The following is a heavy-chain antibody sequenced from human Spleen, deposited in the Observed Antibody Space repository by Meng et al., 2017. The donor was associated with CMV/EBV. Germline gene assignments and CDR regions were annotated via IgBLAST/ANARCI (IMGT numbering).Heavy chain of an antibody. D-gene: IGHD6-6*01. Sequence: SETLSLTCVVSGGSITSSNWWSWVRQPPGKGLESIGEIYHSGSTNYNPSLKSRVTISVDKSKNQFSLKLSSVTAADTAVYYCARQSGIAARPDYFDYWGQGTLVTVSS. V-gene: IGHV4-4*02. CDR3: ARQSGIAARPDYFDY. CDR1: GGSITSSNW. CDR2: IYHSGST. J-gene: IGHJ4*02.